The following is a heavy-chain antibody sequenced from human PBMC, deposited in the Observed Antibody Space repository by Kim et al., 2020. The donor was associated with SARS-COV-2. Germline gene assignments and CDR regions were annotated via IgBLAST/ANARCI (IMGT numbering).Heavy chain of an antibody. J-gene: IGHJ3*02. V-gene: IGHV4-4*07. D-gene: IGHD2-15*01. Sequence: PSLKSRITTSLDTSKNQFSLKLSSMTAADTAVYYCARWSESKWAFDIWGQGTMVTVSS. CDR3: ARWSESKWAFDI.